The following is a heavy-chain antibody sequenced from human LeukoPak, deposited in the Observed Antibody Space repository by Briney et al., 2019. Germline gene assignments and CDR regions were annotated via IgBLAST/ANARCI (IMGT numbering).Heavy chain of an antibody. Sequence: SETLSLTCTVSGGSISSSRYYWGWVRQPPGKGLEWIGSIYYSGSTYYKPSLKSRVIISIDTSKNQFSLKLSSVTAADTAVYYCARLTAPWSTPRVTEEAVLGGQGTLVTVSS. J-gene: IGHJ4*02. CDR2: IYYSGST. CDR1: GGSISSSRYY. CDR3: ARLTAPWSTPRVTEEAVL. D-gene: IGHD2-8*01. V-gene: IGHV4-39*01.